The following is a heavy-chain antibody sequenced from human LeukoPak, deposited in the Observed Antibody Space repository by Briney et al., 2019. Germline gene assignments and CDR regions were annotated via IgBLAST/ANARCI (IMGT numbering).Heavy chain of an antibody. D-gene: IGHD2-2*01. V-gene: IGHV1-69*06. CDR2: IIPIFGTA. CDR1: GGTFSSYA. CDR3: ARAEDIVVVPAALAYNWFDP. Sequence: SVKVACKASGGTFSSYAISWVRQAPGRGLEWMGGIIPIFGTANYAQKFQGRVTITADKSTSTAYMELSSLRSEDTAVYYCARAEDIVVVPAALAYNWFDPWGQGTLVTVSS. J-gene: IGHJ5*02.